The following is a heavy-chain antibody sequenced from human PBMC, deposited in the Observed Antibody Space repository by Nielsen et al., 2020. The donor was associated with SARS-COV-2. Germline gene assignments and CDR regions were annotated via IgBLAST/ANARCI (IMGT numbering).Heavy chain of an antibody. J-gene: IGHJ6*02. D-gene: IGHD1-20*01. CDR1: GDSFSSYY. CDR2: IFSSGST. CDR3: ARVPLGIAGTTDYYYGMDV. Sequence: SETLSLTCTVSGDSFSSYYWSWIRQPPGKGLEWIGYIFSSGSTNYNPSLKSRVTISIDTSKNRFSLKLSSVTAAARAVYYCARVPLGIAGTTDYYYGMDVWGQGTTVTVSS. V-gene: IGHV4-59*13.